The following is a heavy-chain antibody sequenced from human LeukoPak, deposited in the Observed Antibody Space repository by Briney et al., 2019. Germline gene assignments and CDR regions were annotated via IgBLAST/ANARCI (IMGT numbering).Heavy chain of an antibody. V-gene: IGHV3-48*01. CDR3: AKGGYQLLNWFDP. D-gene: IGHD2-2*01. CDR1: GFTFSSYS. Sequence: PGGSLRLSCAASGFTFSSYSMNWVRQAPGKGLEWVSYISSSSDEIFYADSVKGRFTISRDNAKNSLFLQMNSLRAEDTAVYYCAKGGYQLLNWFDPWGQGTLVTVSS. J-gene: IGHJ5*02. CDR2: ISSSSDEI.